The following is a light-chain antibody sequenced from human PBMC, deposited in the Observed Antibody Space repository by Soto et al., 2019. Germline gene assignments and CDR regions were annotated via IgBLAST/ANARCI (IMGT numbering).Light chain of an antibody. V-gene: IGKV3-20*01. Sequence: EIVFMQSPGTLSLTPGERATLSCRASQSVSTKLAWYQQKPGQAPRLLIYGASSRATGIPDRFSGSGSGTDFTLTIRRLEPEDFAVYYCQQYGSSPWTFGQGTKVDIK. CDR2: GAS. CDR1: QSVSTK. J-gene: IGKJ1*01. CDR3: QQYGSSPWT.